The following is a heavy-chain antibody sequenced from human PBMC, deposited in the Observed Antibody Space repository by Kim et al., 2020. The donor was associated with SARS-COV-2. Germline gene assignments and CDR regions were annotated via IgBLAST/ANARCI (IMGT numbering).Heavy chain of an antibody. J-gene: IGHJ4*02. CDR1: GFTFSSYA. CDR2: ISGSGGST. V-gene: IGHV3-23*01. CDR3: AKDRRYDFWSGYYPF. Sequence: GGSLRLSCAASGFTFSSYAMSWVRQAPGKGLEWVSAISGSGGSTYYADSVKGRFTISRDNSKNTLYLQMNSLRAEDTAVYYCAKDRRYDFWSGYYPFWGQGTLVTVSS. D-gene: IGHD3-3*01.